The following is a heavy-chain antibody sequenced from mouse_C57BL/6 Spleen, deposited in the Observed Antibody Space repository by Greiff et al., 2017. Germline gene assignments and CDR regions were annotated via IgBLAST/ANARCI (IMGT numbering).Heavy chain of an antibody. V-gene: IGHV3-6*01. D-gene: IGHD1-1*02. CDR2: ISYDGSN. CDR1: GYSITSGYY. Sequence: VQLKESGPGLVKPSQSLSLSCSVTGYSITSGYYWNWIRQFPGNNLEWMGYISYDGSNNYNPSLKNRNSITRDTSKNQFFLKLNSVTTEDTATYYCARDGNYFDYWGQGTTLTVSS. J-gene: IGHJ2*01. CDR3: ARDGNYFDY.